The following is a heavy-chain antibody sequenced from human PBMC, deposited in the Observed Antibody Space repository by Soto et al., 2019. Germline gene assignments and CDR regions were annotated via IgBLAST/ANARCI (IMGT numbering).Heavy chain of an antibody. Sequence: GGSLRLSCAASGFAVNSDYMSWVRQAPGNGLEWVSVIFGGGTTYYSDSVKGRFTISRDNSKNTVYLQMNSLRAEDTAMYYCAKDGSPRITIFGVVYNWFDPWGQGTLVTVSS. CDR1: GFAVNSDY. J-gene: IGHJ5*02. V-gene: IGHV3-53*01. D-gene: IGHD3-3*01. CDR3: AKDGSPRITIFGVVYNWFDP. CDR2: IFGGGTT.